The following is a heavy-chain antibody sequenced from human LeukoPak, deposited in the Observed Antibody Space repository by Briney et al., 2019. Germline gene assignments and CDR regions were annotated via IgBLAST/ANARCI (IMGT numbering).Heavy chain of an antibody. D-gene: IGHD1-14*01. Sequence: SQTLSLTCAISGDSVSSKSAAWTWIRQSPSRGLEWLGRTYYRSKWHNGYAVSVKSRITINPDTSKNQFSLHLNSVTPEDTAVYYCVRSAGPHDYWCQGTLVTVSS. V-gene: IGHV6-1*01. CDR1: GDSVSSKSAA. J-gene: IGHJ4*02. CDR2: TYYRSKWHN. CDR3: VRSAGPHDY.